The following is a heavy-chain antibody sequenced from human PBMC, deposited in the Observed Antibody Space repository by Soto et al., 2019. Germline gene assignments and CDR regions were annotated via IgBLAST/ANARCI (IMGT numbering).Heavy chain of an antibody. CDR3: ARSNSGYYKWFDP. Sequence: HLQLQESGPGLVKPSETLSLTCTVSGDSISSSNYYWGWIRQPPGKGLEWIANIYYSGTTYCNPSLKSRVAISVDTSKNHFSLELSSVTDADTAIYYCARSNSGYYKWFDPWGQGTLVTVSS. J-gene: IGHJ5*02. D-gene: IGHD3-22*01. CDR2: IYYSGTT. CDR1: GDSISSSNYY. V-gene: IGHV4-39*02.